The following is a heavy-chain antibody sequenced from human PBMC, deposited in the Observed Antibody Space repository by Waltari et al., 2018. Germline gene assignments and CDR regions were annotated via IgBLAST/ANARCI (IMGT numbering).Heavy chain of an antibody. CDR1: GGTFSSYA. J-gene: IGHJ4*02. D-gene: IGHD3-16*01. CDR3: ARGGGAGLAEGYFDY. CDR2: IIPIFGTA. Sequence: QVQLVQSGAEVKKPGSSVKVSCKASGGTFSSYAISWVRQAPGQGLGWMGRIIPIFGTANYAQKFQGRVTMTADKSTSTAYMELSSLRSEDTAVYYCARGGGAGLAEGYFDYWGQGTLVTVSS. V-gene: IGHV1-69*13.